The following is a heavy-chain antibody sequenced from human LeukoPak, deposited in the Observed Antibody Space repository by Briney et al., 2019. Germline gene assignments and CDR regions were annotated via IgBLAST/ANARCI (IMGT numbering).Heavy chain of an antibody. CDR1: GGSISSGGYY. Sequence: TLSLTCTVSGGSISSGGYYWSWIRQHPGKGLEWIGYIYYSGSTYYNPSLKSRVTISVDTSKNQFSLKLSSVTAADTAVYYCARLTLDYYYDSSGYYIDYWGQGTLVTVSS. J-gene: IGHJ4*02. CDR3: ARLTLDYYYDSSGYYIDY. CDR2: IYYSGST. V-gene: IGHV4-31*03. D-gene: IGHD3-22*01.